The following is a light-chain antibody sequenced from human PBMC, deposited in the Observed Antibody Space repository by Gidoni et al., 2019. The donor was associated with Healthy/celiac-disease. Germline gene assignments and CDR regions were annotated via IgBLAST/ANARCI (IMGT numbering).Light chain of an antibody. CDR2: KAS. CDR3: QQYNSSPKT. CDR1: PSISSW. V-gene: IGKV1-5*03. J-gene: IGKJ2*01. Sequence: ILLPQSPFTLSASVGDRVTITCRASPSISSWFAWYQQKPGKAPKLRIYKASSLESGVPSRFSGSGSGTECTLTMSSLQPDDFATYYCQQYNSSPKTFXQXTKLEIK.